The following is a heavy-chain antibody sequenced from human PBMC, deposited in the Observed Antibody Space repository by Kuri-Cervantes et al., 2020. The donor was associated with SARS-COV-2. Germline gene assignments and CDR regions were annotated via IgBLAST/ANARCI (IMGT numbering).Heavy chain of an antibody. CDR2: ISYDGSNQ. V-gene: IGHV3-30*18. CDR1: GFTFGSYE. D-gene: IGHD3-22*01. J-gene: IGHJ4*02. Sequence: LSLTCAASGFTFGSYEMNWVRQAPGKGLEWVATISYDGSNQYYGDSVKGRFTFSRDNSKNRMYLQMDSLRSEDTAVYYCAKDSGYYDSSGYYRYWGQGTLVTVSS. CDR3: AKDSGYYDSSGYYRY.